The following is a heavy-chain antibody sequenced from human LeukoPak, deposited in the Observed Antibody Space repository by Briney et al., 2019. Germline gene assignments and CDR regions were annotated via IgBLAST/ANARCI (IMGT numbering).Heavy chain of an antibody. V-gene: IGHV4-39*01. D-gene: IGHD2-2*01. CDR3: AGILSTRYNRFDP. Sequence: SETLSLTCTVSGGSISSSSYYWGWIRQPPGKGLEWIGSIYYSGSTYYNPSLKSRVTISVDTSKNQFSLRLSSVTAADTAVYYCAGILSTRYNRFDPWGQGTLVAVSS. CDR2: IYYSGST. J-gene: IGHJ5*02. CDR1: GGSISSSSYY.